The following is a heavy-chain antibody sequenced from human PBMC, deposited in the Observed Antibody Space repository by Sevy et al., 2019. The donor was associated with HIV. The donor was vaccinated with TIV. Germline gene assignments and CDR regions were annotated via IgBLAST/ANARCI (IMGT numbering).Heavy chain of an antibody. J-gene: IGHJ4*02. CDR2: MRSKPFAGTT. Sequence: GGSLRLSCTTSGFTLGDYAMNWVRQAPGKGLEWVGFMRSKPFAGTTEYAAPVKGRFTISTDDSEPRAHLQMNSLRTEDTGVYYCIRGRLLGYTAMVPDYWGQGTLVTVSS. V-gene: IGHV3-49*04. CDR1: GFTLGDYA. D-gene: IGHD5-18*01. CDR3: IRGRLLGYTAMVPDY.